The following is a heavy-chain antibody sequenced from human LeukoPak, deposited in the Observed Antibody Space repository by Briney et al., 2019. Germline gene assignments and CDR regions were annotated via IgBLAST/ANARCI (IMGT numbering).Heavy chain of an antibody. V-gene: IGHV4-34*01. D-gene: IGHD2-15*01. CDR2: INHSGST. J-gene: IGHJ2*01. CDR3: ARGHGRPAKGQWSLYWYFDL. CDR1: GGSFSGYY. Sequence: SETLSLTCAVYGGSFSGYYWSWIRQPPGKGLEGIGEINHSGSTNYNPSLKSRVTISVDTSKNQFSLKLSSVTAADTAVYYCARGHGRPAKGQWSLYWYFDLWGRGTLVTVSS.